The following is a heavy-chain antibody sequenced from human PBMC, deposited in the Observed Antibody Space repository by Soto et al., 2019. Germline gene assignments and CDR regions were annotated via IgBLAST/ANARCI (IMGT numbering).Heavy chain of an antibody. D-gene: IGHD4-17*01. Sequence: GGSLRLSCAASGFTFSSYAMHWVRQAPGKGLEWVAVISYDGSNKYYADSVKGRFTISRDNSKNTLYLQMNSLRAEDTAVYYCARDSNDYGDYFWSFDYWGQGTLVTVSS. J-gene: IGHJ4*02. CDR2: ISYDGSNK. CDR1: GFTFSSYA. CDR3: ARDSNDYGDYFWSFDY. V-gene: IGHV3-30-3*01.